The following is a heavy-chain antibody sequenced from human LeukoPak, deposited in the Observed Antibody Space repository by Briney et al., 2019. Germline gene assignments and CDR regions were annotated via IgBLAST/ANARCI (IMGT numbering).Heavy chain of an antibody. CDR2: ISYDGRDK. CDR1: GFTFSRYG. J-gene: IGHJ4*02. V-gene: IGHV3-30*18. CDR3: AKWVRGFDY. D-gene: IGHD3-10*01. Sequence: PGGSLRLSCAASGFTFSRYGMHWVRQAPGKGLEWVAFISYDGRDKNYVDAVKGRFTISRDNSKNTVDLQMNSLRAEDTAVYYCAKWVRGFDYWGQGTLVTVSS.